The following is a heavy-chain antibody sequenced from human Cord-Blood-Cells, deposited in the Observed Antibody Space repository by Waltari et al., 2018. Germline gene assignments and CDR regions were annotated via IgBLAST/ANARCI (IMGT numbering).Heavy chain of an antibody. V-gene: IGHV3-48*03. CDR3: ARDRIAAPYWYFDL. CDR2: ISSSGNTI. Sequence: EVQLVESGGGLVQPGGSLRLSCAASGFTFSSYEMNWVRKAPGKGLEWVSYISSSGNTIYYADSVKGRFTISRDNAKNSLYLQMNSLRAEDTAVYYCARDRIAAPYWYFDLWGRGTLVTVSS. CDR1: GFTFSSYE. D-gene: IGHD6-13*01. J-gene: IGHJ2*01.